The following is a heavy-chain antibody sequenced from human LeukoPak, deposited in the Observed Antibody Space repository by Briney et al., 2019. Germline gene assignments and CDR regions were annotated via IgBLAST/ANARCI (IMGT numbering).Heavy chain of an antibody. J-gene: IGHJ4*02. Sequence: GGSLRLSCAASGFTVSSNYMSWVRQAPGKGLEWVSVIYSGGSTYYADSVKGRFTISRDNSKNTLYLQMNSLRAEDTAVDYCARGDTAMASHFDYWGQGTLVTVSS. CDR1: GFTVSSNY. CDR2: IYSGGST. CDR3: ARGDTAMASHFDY. D-gene: IGHD5-18*01. V-gene: IGHV3-53*01.